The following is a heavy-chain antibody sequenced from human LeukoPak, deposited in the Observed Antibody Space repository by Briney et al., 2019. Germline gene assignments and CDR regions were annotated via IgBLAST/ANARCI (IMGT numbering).Heavy chain of an antibody. CDR2: IYYSGST. D-gene: IGHD3-9*01. J-gene: IGHJ2*01. V-gene: IGHV4-59*08. Sequence: PSETLSLTCTVSGGSIRSYYWSWIRQPPGKGLEWIGYIYYSGSTNYNPSLKSRVTISVDTSKNQFSLKLSSVTAADTAVYYCARLPYYDILTGYGPGVRLWGRGTLVTVSS. CDR3: ARLPYYDILTGYGPGVRL. CDR1: GGSIRSYY.